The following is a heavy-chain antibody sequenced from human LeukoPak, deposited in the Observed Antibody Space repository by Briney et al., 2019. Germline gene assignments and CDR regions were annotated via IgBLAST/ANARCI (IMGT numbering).Heavy chain of an antibody. CDR3: ARESPGTGIVGATPGY. D-gene: IGHD1-26*01. Sequence: GASVKVSCKASGYTFTGYYMHWVRQPPGQGLEWMGWINPNSGGTNYAQKFQGRVTMTRDTSISTAYMELSRLRSDDTAVYYCARESPGTGIVGATPGYWGQGTLVTVSS. V-gene: IGHV1-2*02. J-gene: IGHJ4*02. CDR2: INPNSGGT. CDR1: GYTFTGYY.